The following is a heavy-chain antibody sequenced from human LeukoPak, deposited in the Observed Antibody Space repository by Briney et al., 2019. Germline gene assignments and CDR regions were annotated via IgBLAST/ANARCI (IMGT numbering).Heavy chain of an antibody. Sequence: ASVKVSCKASGYTFTGYYMHWVRQAPGQGLEWMGWINPNSGGTNYAQKFQGWVTMTRDTSISTAYMELSRLRSDDTAVYYCARDYQPDSSSWYDRPYYYYGKDVWGQGTTATVSS. CDR3: ARDYQPDSSSWYDRPYYYYGKDV. J-gene: IGHJ6*02. D-gene: IGHD6-13*01. V-gene: IGHV1-2*04. CDR1: GYTFTGYY. CDR2: INPNSGGT.